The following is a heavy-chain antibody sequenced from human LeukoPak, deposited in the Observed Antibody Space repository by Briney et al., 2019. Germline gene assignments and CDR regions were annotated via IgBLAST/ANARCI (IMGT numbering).Heavy chain of an antibody. CDR3: AAVVPAVMGYFDY. D-gene: IGHD2-2*01. V-gene: IGHV1-69*13. CDR2: IIPIFGTA. J-gene: IGHJ4*02. Sequence: SVKVSCKASGGTFSSYAISWVRQAPGQGLEWMGGIIPIFGTANYAQKFQGRVTITADESTSTAYMELSSLRSEDTAVYYCAAVVPAVMGYFDYWGQGTLVTISS. CDR1: GGTFSSYA.